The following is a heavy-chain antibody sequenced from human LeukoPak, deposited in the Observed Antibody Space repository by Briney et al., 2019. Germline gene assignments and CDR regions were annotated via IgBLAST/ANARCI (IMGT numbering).Heavy chain of an antibody. J-gene: IGHJ6*03. Sequence: SETLSLTCTVSGGSISSYYWGWIRQPPGKGLEWIGSIYYSGSTYYNPSLKSRVTMSVDTSKNQFSLKLSSVTAADTAVYYCARDSGYDSSAYYYYMDVWGKGTTVTVSS. CDR1: GGSISSYY. CDR2: IYYSGST. CDR3: ARDSGYDSSAYYYYMDV. D-gene: IGHD3-22*01. V-gene: IGHV4-39*07.